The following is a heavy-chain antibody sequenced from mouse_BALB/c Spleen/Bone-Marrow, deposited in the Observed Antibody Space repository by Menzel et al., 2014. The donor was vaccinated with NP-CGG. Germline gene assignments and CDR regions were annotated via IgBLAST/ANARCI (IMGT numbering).Heavy chain of an antibody. J-gene: IGHJ3*01. V-gene: IGHV14-3*02. CDR1: GFNIRDTY. Sequence: EVQLQQSGAELVKPGASVKLSCTSSGFNIRDTYTHWVKQRPEQGLEWIGKIDPAKDNTEYDPKFQGKATITADTPSNTAYLQLSSLTSEDTAVYYCARGVRQLGLPFWGQGTLVTVST. CDR3: ARGVRQLGLPF. CDR2: IDPAKDNT. D-gene: IGHD3-2*01.